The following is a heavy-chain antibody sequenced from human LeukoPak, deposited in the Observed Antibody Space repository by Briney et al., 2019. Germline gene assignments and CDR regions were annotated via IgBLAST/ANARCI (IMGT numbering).Heavy chain of an antibody. V-gene: IGHV3-7*01. CDR2: MKYDGSEK. CDR1: GFSFSSYW. D-gene: IGHD6-13*01. Sequence: PGGSLRLSCAASGFSFSSYWMSWVRQAPGQGLEWVANMKYDGSEKDYVDSVKGRFTISRDNAKNSLYLQMNSLRAEDRAVYYCARDIAAAGLFFDYWGQGTLATVSS. CDR3: ARDIAAAGLFFDY. J-gene: IGHJ4*02.